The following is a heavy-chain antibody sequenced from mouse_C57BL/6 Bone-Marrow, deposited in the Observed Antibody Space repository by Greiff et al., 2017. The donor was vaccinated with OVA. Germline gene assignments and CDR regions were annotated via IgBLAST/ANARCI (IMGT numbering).Heavy chain of an antibody. CDR1: GYTFTDYY. J-gene: IGHJ2*01. CDR3: AGTYYGSYYCDY. CDR2: INPNNGGT. V-gene: IGHV1-26*01. Sequence: EVQLQQSGPELVKPGASVKISCKASGYTFTDYYMNWVKQSHGKSLEWIGDINPNNGGTSYNQKFKGKATLTVDKSSSTAYMELRSLTSEDSAVYYCAGTYYGSYYCDYWGQGTTLTVSS. D-gene: IGHD1-1*01.